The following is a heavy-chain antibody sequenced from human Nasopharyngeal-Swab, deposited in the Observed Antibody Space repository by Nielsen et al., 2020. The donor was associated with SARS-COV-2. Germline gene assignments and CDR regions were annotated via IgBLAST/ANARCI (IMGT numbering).Heavy chain of an antibody. CDR2: IIPGSGDT. CDR3: AREEGRPGYSSPFDY. Sequence: ASVKVSCKASGCTFINNAMHWVRQAPGQGLEWMGWIIPGSGDTRYSQKFQGRVIMTRDTSATTAYMELSSLRSEDTAVYYCAREEGRPGYSSPFDYWGQGTLVTVSS. D-gene: IGHD4-11*01. CDR1: GCTFINNA. V-gene: IGHV1-3*01. J-gene: IGHJ4*02.